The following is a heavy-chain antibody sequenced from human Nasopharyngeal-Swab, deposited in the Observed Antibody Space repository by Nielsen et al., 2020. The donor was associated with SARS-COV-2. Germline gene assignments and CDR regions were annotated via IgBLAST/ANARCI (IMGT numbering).Heavy chain of an antibody. V-gene: IGHV5-51*01. CDR3: ARRSYSSGWNAFDI. D-gene: IGHD6-19*01. J-gene: IGHJ3*02. Sequence: GSLRLSCKGSGYSFTSYWIGWVRQMPGKGLEWMGIIYPGDSDTRYSPSFQGQVTISADKSISTAYLQWSSLKASDTAMYYCARRSYSSGWNAFDIWGQGTMVTVSS. CDR1: GYSFTSYW. CDR2: IYPGDSDT.